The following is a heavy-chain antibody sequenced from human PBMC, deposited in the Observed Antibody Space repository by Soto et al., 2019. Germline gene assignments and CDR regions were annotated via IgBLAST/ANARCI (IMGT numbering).Heavy chain of an antibody. CDR1: GYSFTSYW. CDR3: ARSYGDYEPYYYYGMDV. Sequence: GESLKISCKGSGYSFTSYWIGWVRQMPGKGLEWMGIIYPGDSDTRYSPSFQGQVTISADKSISTAYLQWSSLKASDTARYYCARSYGDYEPYYYYGMDVWGQGTTVTVSS. V-gene: IGHV5-51*01. CDR2: IYPGDSDT. J-gene: IGHJ6*02. D-gene: IGHD4-17*01.